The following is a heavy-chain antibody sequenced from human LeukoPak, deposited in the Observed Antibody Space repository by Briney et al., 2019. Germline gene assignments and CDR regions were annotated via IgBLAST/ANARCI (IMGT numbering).Heavy chain of an antibody. V-gene: IGHV4-39*07. Sequence: PSEILSLTCIVSGGSISTNTYYWGWIRLPPGKGLEWIGEIHHRGTTYYNPSLRSRVTISEDTSKNQFSLRLTSVTAADTAVYYCARVTYNGYQHFDYWGQGNLVTVS. D-gene: IGHD3-10*01. J-gene: IGHJ4*02. CDR3: ARVTYNGYQHFDY. CDR2: IHHRGTT. CDR1: GGSISTNTYY.